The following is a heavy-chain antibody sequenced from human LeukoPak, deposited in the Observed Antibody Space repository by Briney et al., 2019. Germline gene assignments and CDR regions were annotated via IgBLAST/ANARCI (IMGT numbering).Heavy chain of an antibody. CDR1: GFTFSSYW. CDR3: AKDDGSYGIDY. J-gene: IGHJ4*02. D-gene: IGHD1-26*01. V-gene: IGHV3-74*01. CDR2: INSDGSYT. Sequence: PGGSLRLSCAASGFTFSSYWMHWVRQGPGKGLVCVSRINSDGSYTSYADSVKGRFTISRDNAKSTLYLQMNSLRADDTSVYYCAKDDGSYGIDYWGQGTLVTVSS.